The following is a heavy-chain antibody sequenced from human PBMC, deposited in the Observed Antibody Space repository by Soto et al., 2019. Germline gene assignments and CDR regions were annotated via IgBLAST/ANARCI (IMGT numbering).Heavy chain of an antibody. J-gene: IGHJ5*02. CDR3: ARHSGSYYRMYNSFYP. D-gene: IGHD3-10*01. V-gene: IGHV4-59*08. CDR2: IYYSGST. CDR1: GGAISSYY. Sequence: QVQLQESCPGLVKPSETLSLTGTVSGGAISSYYWSWIRQPPGKGLEWIGYIYYSGSTNYNPSLKRRVTISVDRSKNQFSLKLSSVTAAETAGYYCARHSGSYYRMYNSFYPWGQGTLVTVSS.